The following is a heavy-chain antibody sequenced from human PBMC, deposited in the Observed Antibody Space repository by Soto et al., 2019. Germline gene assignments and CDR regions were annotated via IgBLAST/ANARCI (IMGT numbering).Heavy chain of an antibody. CDR1: GGSISSSNW. Sequence: PSETLSLTCAVSGGSISSSNWWSWVRQPPGKGLEWIGEIYHSGSTYYNPSLKSRVTISVDTSKNQFSLELRSVTAADTAVYYCASYGSGSYYNGYYFHYWGQGTLVTVSS. CDR3: ASYGSGSYYNGYYFHY. D-gene: IGHD3-10*01. V-gene: IGHV4-4*02. CDR2: IYHSGST. J-gene: IGHJ4*02.